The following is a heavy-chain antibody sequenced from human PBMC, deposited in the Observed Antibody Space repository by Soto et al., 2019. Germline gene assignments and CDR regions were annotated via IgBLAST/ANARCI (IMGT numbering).Heavy chain of an antibody. J-gene: IGHJ3*02. D-gene: IGHD3-10*01. CDR3: ARDLAGDYGALDT. CDR2: IWYDGSNK. CDR1: GFSFSSYG. V-gene: IGHV3-33*01. Sequence: QVQLVESGGGVVQPGRSLRLSCAPSGFSFSSYGIHRARQAPGKGLEWVAVIWYDGSNKVYADSVKGRFTISRDNSKNTLYLQMNSLRAEDTAVYYCARDLAGDYGALDTWGQGTMVTVSS.